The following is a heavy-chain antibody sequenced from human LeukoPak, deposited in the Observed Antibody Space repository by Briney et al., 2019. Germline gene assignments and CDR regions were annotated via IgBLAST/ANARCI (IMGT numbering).Heavy chain of an antibody. V-gene: IGHV4-59*12. J-gene: IGHJ5*02. CDR2: IYYSGST. CDR1: GGSISSYY. D-gene: IGHD6-13*01. Sequence: SETLSLTCTVSGGSISSYYWSWIRQPPGKGLEWIGYIYYSGSTNYNPSLKSRVTISVDTSKNQFSLKLSSVTAADTAVYYCASQTIAAKGNNWFDPWGQGTLVTVSS. CDR3: ASQTIAAKGNNWFDP.